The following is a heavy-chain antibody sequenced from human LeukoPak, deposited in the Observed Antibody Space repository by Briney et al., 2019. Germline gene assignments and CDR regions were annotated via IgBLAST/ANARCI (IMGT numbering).Heavy chain of an antibody. D-gene: IGHD2-15*01. CDR3: ARNGYCSGGSCDRFDP. Sequence: ASVKVSCKASRGTFSSYAISWVRQAPGQGLEWMGGIIPIFGTANYAQKFQGRVTITADESTSTAYMELSSLRSEDTAVYYCARNGYCSGGSCDRFDPWGQGTLVTVSS. CDR2: IIPIFGTA. CDR1: RGTFSSYA. V-gene: IGHV1-69*01. J-gene: IGHJ5*02.